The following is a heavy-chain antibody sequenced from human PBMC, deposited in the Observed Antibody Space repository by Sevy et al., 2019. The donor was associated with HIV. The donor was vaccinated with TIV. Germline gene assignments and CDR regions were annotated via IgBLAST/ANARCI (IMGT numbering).Heavy chain of an antibody. V-gene: IGHV3-48*03. J-gene: IGHJ5*02. CDR3: ARVDAYYDKGIDP. CDR2: ISSSGNTI. Sequence: GGSLRLSCEASGFTFSSYEMNWVRQAPGKGLEWVSYISSSGNTIYYADAEKGRFTISRDNAKNSLYLQMNSLRAEDTALYYGARVDAYYDKGIDPWGQGTLVTVSS. CDR1: GFTFSSYE. D-gene: IGHD3-22*01.